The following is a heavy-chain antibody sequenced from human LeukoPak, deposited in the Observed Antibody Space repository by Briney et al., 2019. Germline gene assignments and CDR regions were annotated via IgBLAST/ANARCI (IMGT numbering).Heavy chain of an antibody. CDR2: ISYDGSNK. V-gene: IGHV3-30-3*01. CDR3: ARQYSSSWSYYYYGMDV. CDR1: GSTFSSYA. J-gene: IGHJ6*02. D-gene: IGHD6-13*01. Sequence: GGSLRLSCAASGSTFSSYAMHWVRQAPGKGLEWVAVISYDGSNKYYADSVKGRFTISRDNSKNTLYLQMNSLRAEDTAVYYCARQYSSSWSYYYYGMDVWGQGTTVAVSS.